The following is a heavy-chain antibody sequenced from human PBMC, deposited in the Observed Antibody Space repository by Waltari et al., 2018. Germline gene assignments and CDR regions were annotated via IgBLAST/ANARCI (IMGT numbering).Heavy chain of an antibody. V-gene: IGHV4-34*01. D-gene: IGHD6-13*01. J-gene: IGHJ6*03. CDR3: AREEYSSRDYMDV. CDR2: IYYSGST. CDR1: GGSFSGYY. Sequence: QVQLQQWGAGLLKPSETLSLTCAVYGGSFSGYYWSWIRQHPGKGLEWIGYIYYSGSTYYNPSLKSRVTISVDTSKNQFSLKLSSVTAADTAVYYCAREEYSSRDYMDVWGKGTTVTVSS.